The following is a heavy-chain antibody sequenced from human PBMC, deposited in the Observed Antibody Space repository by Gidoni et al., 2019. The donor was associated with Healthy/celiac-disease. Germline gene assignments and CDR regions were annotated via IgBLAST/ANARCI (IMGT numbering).Heavy chain of an antibody. CDR2: INPRGGST. D-gene: IGHD2-2*01. CDR1: ESTFTSYY. J-gene: IGHJ4*02. V-gene: IGHV1-46*01. Sequence: QLVQSGAEVKKSRASVKVSCKASESTFTSYYMHWVRQVPGQGLAWMGIINPRGGSTSDAKKLQGRVTMTRDTSTSTVYMELSSLRSEDTAVYYCAANYCSSTSCHAKNFDYWGQGTLVTVSS. CDR3: AANYCSSTSCHAKNFDY.